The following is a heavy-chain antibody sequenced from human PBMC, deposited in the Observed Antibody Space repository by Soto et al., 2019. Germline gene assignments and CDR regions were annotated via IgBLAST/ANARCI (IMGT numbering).Heavy chain of an antibody. J-gene: IGHJ4*02. Sequence: GGSLRLSCAASGFTFSSYGMHWVRQAPGKGLEWVAVISYDGSNKYYADSVKGRFTISRENSKNTLYLQMNSPRAEDTGVYYCAEDTPGLHYDSSGYLDYWGQGTLVTVSS. CDR1: GFTFSSYG. CDR2: ISYDGSNK. D-gene: IGHD3-22*01. V-gene: IGHV3-30*18. CDR3: AEDTPGLHYDSSGYLDY.